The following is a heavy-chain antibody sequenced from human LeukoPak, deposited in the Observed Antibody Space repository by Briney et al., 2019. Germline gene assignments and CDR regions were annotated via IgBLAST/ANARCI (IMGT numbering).Heavy chain of an antibody. CDR1: GGSISSYY. CDR3: ARESSMVRGVLFMDV. Sequence: PSGTLSLTCTVSGGSISSYYWSWIRQPPGKGLEWIGYIYYSGSTNYNPSLKSRVTISVDTSKNQFSLKLSSVTAADTAVYYCARESSMVRGVLFMDVWGKGTTVTVSS. D-gene: IGHD3-10*01. J-gene: IGHJ6*03. CDR2: IYYSGST. V-gene: IGHV4-59*01.